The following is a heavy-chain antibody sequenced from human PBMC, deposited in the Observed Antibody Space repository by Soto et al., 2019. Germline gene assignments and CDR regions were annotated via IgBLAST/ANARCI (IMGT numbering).Heavy chain of an antibody. Sequence: GGSLRLSCAASGFTFSSYAMHWVRQAPGKGLEWVAVISYDGSNKYYADSVKGRFTISRDNSKNTLYLQMNSLRAEDTAVYYCARDPLRPSIVGATLDYWGQGTLVTVSS. D-gene: IGHD1-26*01. V-gene: IGHV3-30*04. J-gene: IGHJ4*02. CDR3: ARDPLRPSIVGATLDY. CDR1: GFTFSSYA. CDR2: ISYDGSNK.